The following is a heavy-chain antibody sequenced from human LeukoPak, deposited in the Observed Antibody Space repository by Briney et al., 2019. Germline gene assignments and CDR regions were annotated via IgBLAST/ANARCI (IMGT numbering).Heavy chain of an antibody. CDR1: GFTFSSYS. J-gene: IGHJ3*01. Sequence: PGGSLRLSCAASGFTFSSYSMNWVRRAPGKGLEWVSSISSSSSYIYYADSVKGRFTISRDNAKNSLYLQMNSLRAEDTAVYYCASINGLNWNHWGQGTMVTVSS. CDR2: ISSSSSYI. D-gene: IGHD1-1*01. CDR3: ASINGLNWNH. V-gene: IGHV3-21*01.